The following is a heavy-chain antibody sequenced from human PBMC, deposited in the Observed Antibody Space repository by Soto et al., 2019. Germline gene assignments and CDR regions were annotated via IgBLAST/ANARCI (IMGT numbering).Heavy chain of an antibody. CDR1: GFSLSTTRVG. CDR2: IYWDDDK. Sequence: PTLVNPTQTLTLTCTFSGFSLSTTRVGVGWIRQPPGKALEWLALIYWDDDKRYSPFLKSRLTITKDTSKNQVVLTMTNMDPMDTATYFCAHTLVAGLGYYFDYWGQGTLVTVSS. J-gene: IGHJ4*02. D-gene: IGHD6-19*01. V-gene: IGHV2-5*02. CDR3: AHTLVAGLGYYFDY.